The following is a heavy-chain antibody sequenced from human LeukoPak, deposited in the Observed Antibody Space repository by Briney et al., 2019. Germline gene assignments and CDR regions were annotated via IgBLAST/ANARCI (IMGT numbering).Heavy chain of an antibody. J-gene: IGHJ3*01. CDR1: GFTFSSYA. D-gene: IGHD5-18*01. V-gene: IGHV3-30-3*01. CDR3: GRERMDTAMYDVFDF. CDR2: TSYDGSDK. Sequence: GGSLRLSCAVSGFTFSSYAMHWVRQAPGKGLEWVAVTSYDGSDKYYADSVKGRFTISRDNSKNTLYLQMNSLRVEDTAVYSCGRERMDTAMYDVFDFGGKGKRSTV.